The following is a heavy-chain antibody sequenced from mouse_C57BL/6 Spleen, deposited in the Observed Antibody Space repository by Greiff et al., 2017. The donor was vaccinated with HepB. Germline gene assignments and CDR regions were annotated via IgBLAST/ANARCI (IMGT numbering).Heavy chain of an antibody. Sequence: QVQLQQPGAELVRPGSSVKLSCKASGYTFTSYWMHWVKQRPIQGLEWIGNIDPSDSETHYNQKFKDKATLTVDKSSSTAYMQLSSLTSEDSAVYYCARGGLQREYYFDYWGQGTTLTVSS. CDR2: IDPSDSET. CDR1: GYTFTSYW. V-gene: IGHV1-52*01. D-gene: IGHD2-4*01. J-gene: IGHJ2*01. CDR3: ARGGLQREYYFDY.